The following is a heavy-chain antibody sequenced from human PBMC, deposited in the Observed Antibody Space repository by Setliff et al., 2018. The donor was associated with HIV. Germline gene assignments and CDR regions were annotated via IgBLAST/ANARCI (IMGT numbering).Heavy chain of an antibody. Sequence: GESLKISCKGSGYSFTTYWIGWVRQMPGKGLEWMGIIYPGDSDTRYSPSFQGQVAISADKSISTAYLQWSNLKASDTAMYYCARRYYYDSSGYYYPYDAFDIWGQGTMVTVSS. D-gene: IGHD3-22*01. V-gene: IGHV5-51*01. J-gene: IGHJ3*02. CDR1: GYSFTTYW. CDR3: ARRYYYDSSGYYYPYDAFDI. CDR2: IYPGDSDT.